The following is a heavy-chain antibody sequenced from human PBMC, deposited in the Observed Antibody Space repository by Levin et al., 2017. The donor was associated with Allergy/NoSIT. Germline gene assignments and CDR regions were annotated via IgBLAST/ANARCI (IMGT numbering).Heavy chain of an antibody. J-gene: IGHJ4*02. CDR2: IRNKAHGGTT. CDR3: ARGGPPNYDYNWGSYRDGYFDY. Sequence: QTLSLTCTGSGFTFGDYAMSWVRQAPGKGLEWVGFIRNKAHGGTTEYAASVKGRLTISRDDSKSIAYLQMNSLKTEDTAVYFCARGGPPNYDYNWGSYRDGYFDYWGQGTLVTVS. D-gene: IGHD3-16*02. CDR1: GFTFGDYA. V-gene: IGHV3-49*04.